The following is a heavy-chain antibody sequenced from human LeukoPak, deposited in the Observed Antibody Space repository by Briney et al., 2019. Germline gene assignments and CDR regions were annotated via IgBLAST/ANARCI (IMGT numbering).Heavy chain of an antibody. V-gene: IGHV1-24*01. CDR3: TIRTSGAAGIFDY. Sequence: APVKVSCKVSGYSLTELSMHWVRQAPGKGLEWMGGFDPEDGETIYAQKFQGRVTMTEDTSTDTAYMELSSLRSEDTAVYYCTIRTSGAAGIFDYGGQGTLVTVSS. J-gene: IGHJ4*02. D-gene: IGHD3-10*01. CDR2: FDPEDGET. CDR1: GYSLTELS.